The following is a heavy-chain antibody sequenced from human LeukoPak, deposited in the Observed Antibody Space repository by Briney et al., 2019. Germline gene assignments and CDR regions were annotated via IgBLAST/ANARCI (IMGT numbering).Heavy chain of an antibody. CDR1: GYSFTSYW. V-gene: IGHV5-51*01. CDR2: IYSGDSDN. CDR3: ARLGGLLGDRSGPLDY. Sequence: GESLKISRSGSGYSFTSYWIGWVRQMPGKGLELIWIIYSGDSDNRYSPSFQGQVTILPDQSIRTAYLQWSSLKASDTARYYCARLGGLLGDRSGPLDYWGQGTLVTVSS. J-gene: IGHJ4*02. D-gene: IGHD3-22*01.